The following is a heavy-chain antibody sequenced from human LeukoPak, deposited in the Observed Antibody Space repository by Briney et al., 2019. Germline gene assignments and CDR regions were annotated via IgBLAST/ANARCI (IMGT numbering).Heavy chain of an antibody. CDR1: GFTFSSYS. D-gene: IGHD6-13*01. CDR3: ARGPLFGTAGTLNY. CDR2: IYSGGST. Sequence: GGSLRLSCAASGFTFSSYSMNWVRQAPGKGLEWVSVIYSGGSTYYADSVKGRFTISRDNSKNTLYLQMNSLRAEDTAVYYCARGPLFGTAGTLNYWGQGTLVTVSS. J-gene: IGHJ4*02. V-gene: IGHV3-53*01.